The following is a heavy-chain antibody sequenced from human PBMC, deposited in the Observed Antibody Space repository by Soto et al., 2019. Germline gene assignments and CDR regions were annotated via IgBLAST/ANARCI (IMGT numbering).Heavy chain of an antibody. V-gene: IGHV1-69*06. CDR1: GGTFSSYA. J-gene: IGHJ1*01. CDR3: AIEYRGYSYGYWAFEYFQH. Sequence: ASVKVSCKASGGTFSSYAISWVRQAPGQGLEWMGGIIPIFGTANYAQKFQGRVTITADKSTSTAYMELSSLRSEDTAVYYCAIEYRGYSYGYWAFEYFQHWGQGTLVTVSS. D-gene: IGHD5-18*01. CDR2: IIPIFGTA.